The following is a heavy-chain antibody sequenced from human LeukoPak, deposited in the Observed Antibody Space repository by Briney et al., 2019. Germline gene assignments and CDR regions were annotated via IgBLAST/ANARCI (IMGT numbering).Heavy chain of an antibody. CDR3: ARDSCSSTSCPSQIDY. D-gene: IGHD2-2*01. CDR1: GYTFTSYG. CDR2: IIPILGIA. V-gene: IGHV1-69*04. Sequence: SVKVSCKASGYTFTSYGISWVRQAPGQGLEWMGRIIPILGIANYAQKFQGRVTITADESTSTAYMELSSLRSEDTAVYYCARDSCSSTSCPSQIDYWGQGTLVTVSS. J-gene: IGHJ4*02.